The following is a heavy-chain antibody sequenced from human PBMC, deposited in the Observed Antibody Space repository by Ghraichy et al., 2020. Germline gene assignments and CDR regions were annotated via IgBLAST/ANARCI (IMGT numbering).Heavy chain of an antibody. J-gene: IGHJ5*02. V-gene: IGHV1-2*04. Sequence: ASVKVSCKASGYIFSDHFIHWVRQGPGQGPEWMGWINPNSGGTTYAQNFQGWVTMTRDTSISTAYMEFTRLRSDDTAVYYCARGRPTSIFGEVIIPWFDPWGQGTLVTVSS. CDR2: INPNSGGT. CDR1: GYIFSDHF. CDR3: ARGRPTSIFGEVIIPWFDP. D-gene: IGHD3-3*01.